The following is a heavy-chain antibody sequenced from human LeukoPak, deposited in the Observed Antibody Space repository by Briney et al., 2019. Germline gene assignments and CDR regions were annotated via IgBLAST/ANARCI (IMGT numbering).Heavy chain of an antibody. D-gene: IGHD3-10*01. J-gene: IGHJ4*02. CDR3: ARVVTMVRGVIAFDY. CDR1: GGSISSYY. V-gene: IGHV4-59*01. Sequence: SETLSLTCTVSGGSISSYYWSWIRQPPGKGLEWIGYIYYSGSTNYNPSLKSRVTISVDMSKNQFSLKLSSVTAADTAVYYCARVVTMVRGVIAFDYWGQGTLVTVSS. CDR2: IYYSGST.